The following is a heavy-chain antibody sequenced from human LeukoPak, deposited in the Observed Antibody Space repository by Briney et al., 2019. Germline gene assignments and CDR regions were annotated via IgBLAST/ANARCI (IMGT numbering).Heavy chain of an antibody. Sequence: PGGSLRLSCAASGFTFSSYAMTWVRQAPGQGLEWIAYISGSGSVIYYADSVKGRFTISRDNAKDSLFLQMNSLRAEDTAVYYCAREVKTASGTWWFDAWGQGTLVTVSS. D-gene: IGHD6-13*01. J-gene: IGHJ5*02. V-gene: IGHV3-48*03. CDR3: AREVKTASGTWWFDA. CDR2: ISGSGSVI. CDR1: GFTFSSYA.